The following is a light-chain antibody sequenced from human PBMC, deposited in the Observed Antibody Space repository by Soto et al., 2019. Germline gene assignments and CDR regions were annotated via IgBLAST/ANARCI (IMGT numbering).Light chain of an antibody. Sequence: DIQMTQSPSSLSASVGDRVTITCRVSQGISNYLAWYQQKPGKVPKLLIYAASTLQSGVPSRFSGSGSGTDFTLTISSLQPEDVATYYCQKYNSAPPLTFGPGTKVDIK. CDR3: QKYNSAPPLT. CDR1: QGISNY. CDR2: AAS. J-gene: IGKJ3*01. V-gene: IGKV1-27*01.